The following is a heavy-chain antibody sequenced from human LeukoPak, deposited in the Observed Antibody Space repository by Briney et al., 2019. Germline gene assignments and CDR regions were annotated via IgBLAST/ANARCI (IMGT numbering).Heavy chain of an antibody. D-gene: IGHD1-1*01. CDR3: AREVQLERHSASQHHDY. J-gene: IGHJ4*02. Sequence: GASVKVSCKASGHTFTGYYMHWVRQAPGQGLEWMGWINPNSGGTNYAQKFQGRVTMTRDTSISTAYMELSRLSSDDTSVYYCAREVQLERHSASQHHDYWGQGTLVTVSS. CDR1: GHTFTGYY. V-gene: IGHV1-2*02. CDR2: INPNSGGT.